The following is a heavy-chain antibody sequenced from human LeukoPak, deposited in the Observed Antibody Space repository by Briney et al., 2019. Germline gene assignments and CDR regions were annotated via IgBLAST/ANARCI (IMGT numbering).Heavy chain of an antibody. V-gene: IGHV3-23*01. CDR2: ISGSGGST. CDR3: ATTLRRGYSYGLGAFDI. CDR1: GFTFSSYA. Sequence: GGSLRLSCAASGFTFSSYAMSWVRQAPGKGLEWVSAISGSGGSTYYADSVKGRFTISRDNSKNTLYLQMNSLRAEDTAVYYCATTLRRGYSYGLGAFDIWGQGTMVTVSS. J-gene: IGHJ3*02. D-gene: IGHD5-18*01.